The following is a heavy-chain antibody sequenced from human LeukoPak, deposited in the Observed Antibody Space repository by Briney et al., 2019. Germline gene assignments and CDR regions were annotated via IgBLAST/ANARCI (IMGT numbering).Heavy chain of an antibody. D-gene: IGHD4-17*01. V-gene: IGHV4-59*08. CDR3: ARIRYYGDTGGWFDP. Sequence: PSETLSLTCTVSGGSISSYYWSWIRQPPGKGLEWIGYIYYSGSTNYNPSLKSRVTTSVDTSKNQFSLKLSSVTAADTAVYYCARIRYYGDTGGWFDPWGQGTLVTVSS. CDR2: IYYSGST. CDR1: GGSISSYY. J-gene: IGHJ5*02.